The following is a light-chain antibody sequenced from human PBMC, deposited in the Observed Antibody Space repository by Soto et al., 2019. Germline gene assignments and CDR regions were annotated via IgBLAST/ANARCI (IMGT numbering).Light chain of an antibody. V-gene: IGKV3-20*01. Sequence: ESVLTQSPGTLSLSPGERATLSCRASQSVSSSYLAWYQKKPGQAPRLLIYGASSRATGIPDRFSGSGSGTDFTLTISRLEPEDFAVYYCQQSGSSVTFGQGTRLEIK. CDR3: QQSGSSVT. J-gene: IGKJ5*01. CDR2: GAS. CDR1: QSVSSSY.